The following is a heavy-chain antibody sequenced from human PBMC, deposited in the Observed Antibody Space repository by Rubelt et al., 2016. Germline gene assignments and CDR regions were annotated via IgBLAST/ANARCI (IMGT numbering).Heavy chain of an antibody. V-gene: IGHV2-5*02. Sequence: QITLKESGPTLVKPTQTLTLTCTFSGFSLSTSGVGVGWIRQPPGKALEWLALIFWDDDKRYSPSLKSRLTLTKDTSKNQVVLTWTDMDPVDTATYYGAHSWARYNYEKVYYFDYWGQGTLVTVSS. CDR3: AHSWARYNYEKVYYFDY. CDR2: IFWDDDK. CDR1: GFSLSTSGVG. J-gene: IGHJ4*02. D-gene: IGHD5-18*01.